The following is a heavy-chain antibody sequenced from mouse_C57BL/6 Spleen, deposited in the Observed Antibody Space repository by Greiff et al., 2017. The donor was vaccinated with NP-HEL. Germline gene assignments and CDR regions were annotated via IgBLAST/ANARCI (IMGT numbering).Heavy chain of an antibody. V-gene: IGHV2-2*01. J-gene: IGHJ3*01. CDR2: IWSGGST. D-gene: IGHD1-1*01. CDR1: GFSLTSYG. CDR3: ARSTTVVAGRFAY. Sequence: VMLVESGPGLVQPSQSLSITCTVSGFSLTSYGVHWVRQSPGKGLEWLGVIWSGGSTDYNAAFISRLSISKDNSKSQVFFKMNSLQADDTAIYYCARSTTVVAGRFAYWGQGTLVTVSA.